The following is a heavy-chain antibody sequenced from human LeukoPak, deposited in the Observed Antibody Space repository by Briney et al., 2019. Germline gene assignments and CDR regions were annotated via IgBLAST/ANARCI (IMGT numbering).Heavy chain of an antibody. CDR3: ARDPLTGPVSDAFDI. CDR1: GGSISSYY. J-gene: IGHJ3*02. Sequence: PSETLSLTCTVSGGSISSYYWSWIRQPPGEGLEWIGYIYYSGSTNYNPSLKSRVTISVDTSKNQFSLKLSSVTAADTAVYYCARDPLTGPVSDAFDIWGQGTMVTVSS. D-gene: IGHD7-27*01. CDR2: IYYSGST. V-gene: IGHV4-59*01.